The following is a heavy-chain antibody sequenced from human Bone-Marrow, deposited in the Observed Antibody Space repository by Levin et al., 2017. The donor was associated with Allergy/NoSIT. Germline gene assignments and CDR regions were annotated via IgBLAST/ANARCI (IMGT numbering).Heavy chain of an antibody. V-gene: IGHV5-51*01. J-gene: IGHJ4*02. CDR2: IYPGDSDT. D-gene: IGHD1-26*01. CDR1: GYTFLNYW. CDR3: ARGPGWEVLDY. Sequence: NAGGSLRLSCRASGYTFLNYWIAWVRQMPGKGLEWMGFIYPGDSDTRYSPSFQGQVTISVDKSTTTAFLQLHSLQASDTATYFCARGPGWEVLDYWGQGTQVIVSS.